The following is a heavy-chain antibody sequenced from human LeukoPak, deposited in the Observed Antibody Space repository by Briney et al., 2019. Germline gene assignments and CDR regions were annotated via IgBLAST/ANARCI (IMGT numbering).Heavy chain of an antibody. V-gene: IGHV3-23*01. D-gene: IGHD6-19*01. Sequence: GGSLRLSCAASGFTFSSYAMSWVRQAPGKGLEWVSAISGSGGSTYYADSVKGRFTISRDNSKNTLYLQMNSLRAEDTAVYYCARVDSSGWEGFDYWGQGTLVTVSS. CDR2: ISGSGGST. J-gene: IGHJ4*02. CDR1: GFTFSSYA. CDR3: ARVDSSGWEGFDY.